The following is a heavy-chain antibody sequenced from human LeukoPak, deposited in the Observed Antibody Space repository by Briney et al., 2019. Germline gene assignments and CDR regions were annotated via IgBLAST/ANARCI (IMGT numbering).Heavy chain of an antibody. D-gene: IGHD3-3*01. CDR3: AKGRVADY. Sequence: PGGSLRLSCATPRFAFSNYAMSWVRQAPGKGLEWVSAISGSGDNTYYADSVKGRFTISRDNSKNTLYLQMNSLRVEDTAVYYCAKGRVADYWGQGTLVTVSS. V-gene: IGHV3-23*01. J-gene: IGHJ4*02. CDR1: RFAFSNYA. CDR2: ISGSGDNT.